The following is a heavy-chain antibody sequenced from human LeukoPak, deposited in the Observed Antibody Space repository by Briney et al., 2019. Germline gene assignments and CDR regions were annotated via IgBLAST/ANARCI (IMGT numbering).Heavy chain of an antibody. CDR3: ASESYYDSSGYSPLNY. CDR2: INPNSGGT. CDR1: GYTFTSYY. V-gene: IGHV1-2*02. J-gene: IGHJ4*02. Sequence: ASVKVSCKASGYTFTSYYMHWVRQAPGQGLEWMGWINPNSGGTNYAQKFQGRVTMTRDTSISTAYMELSRLRSDDTAVYYCASESYYDSSGYSPLNYWGQGTLVTVSS. D-gene: IGHD3-22*01.